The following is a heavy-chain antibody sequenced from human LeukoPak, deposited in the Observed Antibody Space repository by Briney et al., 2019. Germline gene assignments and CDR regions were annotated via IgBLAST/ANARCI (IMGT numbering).Heavy chain of an antibody. J-gene: IGHJ5*02. V-gene: IGHV4-59*01. CDR1: GGSISSYY. CDR3: AKTLSYYDSSVNVGWFDP. Sequence: SETLSLTCTVSGGSISSYYWSWIRQPPGKGLEWIGYIYYSGSTNYNPSHKSRVTISVDTSKNQFSLKLSSVTAADTAVYYCAKTLSYYDSSVNVGWFDPWGQGTLVTVSS. CDR2: IYYSGST. D-gene: IGHD3-22*01.